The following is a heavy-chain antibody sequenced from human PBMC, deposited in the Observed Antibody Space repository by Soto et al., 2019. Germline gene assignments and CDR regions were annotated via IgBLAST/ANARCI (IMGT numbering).Heavy chain of an antibody. J-gene: IGHJ4*02. CDR1: GFSLTTSAVG. D-gene: IGHD6-19*01. CDR3: ARQKRSGWYLDY. Sequence: ESGPTLVNPTQTLTLTCTFSGFSLTTSAVGVGWIRQPPGKALEWLARIDWDDDKFYSTSLKTRLTISKDTSKNQVVLTMTNMDPVDTATYYCARQKRSGWYLDYWGQGTLVTVSS. V-gene: IGHV2-70*04. CDR2: IDWDDDK.